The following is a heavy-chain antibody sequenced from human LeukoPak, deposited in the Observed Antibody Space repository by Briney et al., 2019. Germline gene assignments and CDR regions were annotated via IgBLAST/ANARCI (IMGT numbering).Heavy chain of an antibody. J-gene: IGHJ5*02. V-gene: IGHV4-59*01. CDR1: GGSISSYY. D-gene: IGHD6-13*01. CDR2: IYYSGST. Sequence: SETLSLTCTVSGGSISSYYWSWIRQPPGEGLEWIGYIYYSGSTDYNPSLKSRVTISVDTSKNQFSLKLTSVTAADTAVYYCARFGYSSTWYWFDPWGQGTLVTVSS. CDR3: ARFGYSSTWYWFDP.